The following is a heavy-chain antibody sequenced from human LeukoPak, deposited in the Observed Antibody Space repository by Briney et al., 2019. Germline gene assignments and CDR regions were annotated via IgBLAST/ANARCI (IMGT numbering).Heavy chain of an antibody. CDR3: ARHTFGGLNWFDP. Sequence: SQTLSLTCTVSGGSISSGGYYWSWIRQPPGKGLEWIGYIYYSGSTYYNPSLKSRVTISVDTSKNQFSLKLSSVTAADTAVYYCARHTFGGLNWFDPWGQGTLVTVSS. D-gene: IGHD3-16*01. J-gene: IGHJ5*02. CDR2: IYYSGST. CDR1: GGSISSGGYY. V-gene: IGHV4-31*03.